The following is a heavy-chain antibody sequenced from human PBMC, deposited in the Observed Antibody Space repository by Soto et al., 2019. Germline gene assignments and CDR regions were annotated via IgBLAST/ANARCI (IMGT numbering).Heavy chain of an antibody. V-gene: IGHV4-59*01. CDR2: IYYSGST. Sequence: ETLSLTCTVSGGSISSYYWSWIRQPPGKGLEWIGYIYYSGSTNYNPSLKSRVTISVDTSKNQFSLKLSSVTAADTAVYYCARVSSGWYKVSAFDIWGQGTMVTVSS. J-gene: IGHJ3*02. D-gene: IGHD6-19*01. CDR1: GGSISSYY. CDR3: ARVSSGWYKVSAFDI.